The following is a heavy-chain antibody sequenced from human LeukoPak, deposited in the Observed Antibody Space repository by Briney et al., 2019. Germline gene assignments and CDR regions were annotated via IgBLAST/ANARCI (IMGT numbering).Heavy chain of an antibody. CDR2: INHSGST. D-gene: IGHD5-18*01. Sequence: SETLSLTCAVYGGSFSGYYWSWIRQPPGKGLEWIGEINHSGSTNYNPSLKSRVTISVDTSKNQFPLKLGSVTAADTAVYYCARGRGYSYGPDRRYYFDYWGQGTLVTVSS. CDR3: ARGRGYSYGPDRRYYFDY. V-gene: IGHV4-34*01. CDR1: GGSFSGYY. J-gene: IGHJ4*02.